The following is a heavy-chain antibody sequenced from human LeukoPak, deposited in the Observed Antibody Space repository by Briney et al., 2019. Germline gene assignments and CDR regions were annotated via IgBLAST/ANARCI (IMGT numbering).Heavy chain of an antibody. CDR3: ARVGYYDSSGYYDY. CDR2: IYYSGST. Sequence: SETLSLTCTVSGGSIISYYWNWIRQPPGKGLEWIGYIYYSGSTNYNPSLKSRVTISIDTSKSHFSLKLSSVTTADTAVYYCARVGYYDSSGYYDYWGQGTLVTVPS. J-gene: IGHJ4*02. CDR1: GGSIISYY. V-gene: IGHV4-59*01. D-gene: IGHD3-22*01.